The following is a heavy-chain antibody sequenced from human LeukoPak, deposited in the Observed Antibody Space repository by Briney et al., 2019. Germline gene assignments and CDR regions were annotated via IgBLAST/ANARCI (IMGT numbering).Heavy chain of an antibody. CDR2: ISSSSSYI. V-gene: IGHV3-21*01. CDR1: GFTFSSYS. Sequence: GGSLRLSCAASGFTFSSYSMNWVRQAPGKGLEWVSSISSSSSYIYYADSVKGRFTISRDNAKNSLYLQMNSLRAEDTAVYYCAREDAPYDFWSGYSGGYFDYWGQGTLATVSS. D-gene: IGHD3-3*01. CDR3: AREDAPYDFWSGYSGGYFDY. J-gene: IGHJ4*02.